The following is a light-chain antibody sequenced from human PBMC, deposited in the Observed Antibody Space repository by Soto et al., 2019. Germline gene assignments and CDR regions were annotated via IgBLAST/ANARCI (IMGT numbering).Light chain of an antibody. CDR2: AAS. V-gene: IGKV1-39*01. CDR3: QQSYTTPIP. Sequence: DIQMTQSPSSLSASVGDRVTITCRASQSISSYLNWYQQKPGKAPKLLIYAASSLQSGVPSRFSGSGSGTDFTLTISSLQPEYFATYYCQQSYTTPIPLGPGTRVDIK. J-gene: IGKJ3*01. CDR1: QSISSY.